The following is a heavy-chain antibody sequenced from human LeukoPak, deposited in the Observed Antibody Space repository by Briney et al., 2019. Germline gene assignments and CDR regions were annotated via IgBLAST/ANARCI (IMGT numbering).Heavy chain of an antibody. Sequence: SETLSLTCAVYGGSFSGYYWSWIRQPPGKGLEWIGEINHSGSTNYNPSLKSRVTISVDTSKNQFSLKLSSVTAADMAVYYCARGSAAILRYFQHWGQGTLVTVSS. CDR3: ARGSAAILRYFQH. D-gene: IGHD2-2*02. J-gene: IGHJ1*01. V-gene: IGHV4-34*01. CDR1: GGSFSGYY. CDR2: INHSGST.